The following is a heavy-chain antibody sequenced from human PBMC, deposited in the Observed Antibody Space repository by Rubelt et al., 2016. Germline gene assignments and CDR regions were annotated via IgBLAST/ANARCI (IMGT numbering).Heavy chain of an antibody. CDR3: ARDPVGTTVRHFDY. J-gene: IGHJ4*02. D-gene: IGHD1-26*01. CDR2: ISGNGRST. Sequence: KSQRGGLEWVSLISGNGRSTYDADSVKGRFTISRDNSRNILYLQMNNLRAEDTAVYYCARDPVGTTVRHFDYWGQGTLVTVSS. V-gene: IGHV3-23*01.